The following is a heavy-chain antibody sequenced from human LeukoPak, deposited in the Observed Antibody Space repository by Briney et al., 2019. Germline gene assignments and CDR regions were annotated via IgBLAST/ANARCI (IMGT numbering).Heavy chain of an antibody. V-gene: IGHV3-30*02. CDR2: IRYDGTNE. D-gene: IGHD6-13*01. CDR3: AKGLHSSSWNDAFDI. CDR1: GFSFSYYG. J-gene: IGHJ3*02. Sequence: GGSLRLSCGASGFSFSYYGMHWVRQAPGKGLDWVAFIRYDGTNEYYADSVKGRFTISRDNSEKMLYLQMNSLRAEDTALYYCAKGLHSSSWNDAFDIWGQGAMVTVSS.